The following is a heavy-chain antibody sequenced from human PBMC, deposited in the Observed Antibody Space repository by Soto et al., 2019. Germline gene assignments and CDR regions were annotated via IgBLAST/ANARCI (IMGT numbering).Heavy chain of an antibody. V-gene: IGHV3-11*01. CDR1: GFTFSDHY. CDR2: ISSGGSAI. J-gene: IGHJ3*01. D-gene: IGHD2-2*01. Sequence: PGGSLRLSCAASGFTFSDHYMSWIRQAPRKGLEWVSYISSGGSAIYYADSVKGRFTISRDNAKNSLYLQMNSLRAEDTAVYYCARVKECSSTSCYARDAFDVWGQGTMVTVSS. CDR3: ARVKECSSTSCYARDAFDV.